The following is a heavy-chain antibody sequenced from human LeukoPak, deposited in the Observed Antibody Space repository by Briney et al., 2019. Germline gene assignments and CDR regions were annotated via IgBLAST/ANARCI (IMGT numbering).Heavy chain of an antibody. V-gene: IGHV3-13*01. J-gene: IGHJ4*02. CDR3: AKDYRRGYTLDYFDY. Sequence: PGGSLRLSCAASGFTFSSYDMHWVRQATGKGLEWVSAIGTAGDAYYPGSVKGRFTISRDNSKNTLYLQMNSLRAEDTAVYYCAKDYRRGYTLDYFDYWGQGTLVTVSS. D-gene: IGHD5-18*01. CDR2: IGTAGDA. CDR1: GFTFSSYD.